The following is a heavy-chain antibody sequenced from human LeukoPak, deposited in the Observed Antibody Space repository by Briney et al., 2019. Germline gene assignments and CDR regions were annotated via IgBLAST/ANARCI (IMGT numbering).Heavy chain of an antibody. V-gene: IGHV3-23*01. CDR2: IGGSGDKT. CDR3: VRRGDASSGWGDHDF. D-gene: IGHD6-19*01. Sequence: GGFLRLSCAASGFTFNRNAISWVRQAPGKGLEWVSTIGGSGDKTFYADSVKGRFTISRDNSKNMVHLLMNSLTGEDTALYYCVRRGDASSGWGDHDFWGQGALVTVSS. J-gene: IGHJ4*02. CDR1: GFTFNRNA.